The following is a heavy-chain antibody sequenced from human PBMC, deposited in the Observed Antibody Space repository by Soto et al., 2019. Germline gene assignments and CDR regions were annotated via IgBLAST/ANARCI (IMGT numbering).Heavy chain of an antibody. CDR3: ARTTYYYDSSGPPAY. CDR1: GFTFSTYS. Sequence: GALRLSFAASGFTFSTYSMNWVRHAPGKVLEWDSYISSSSSTIFYTDTVKGRFTVSRDNAKNSLYLQMNSLRAEDTAVYYCARTTYYYDSSGPPAYWGQGTLVTVSS. D-gene: IGHD3-22*01. V-gene: IGHV3-48*01. J-gene: IGHJ4*02. CDR2: ISSSSSTI.